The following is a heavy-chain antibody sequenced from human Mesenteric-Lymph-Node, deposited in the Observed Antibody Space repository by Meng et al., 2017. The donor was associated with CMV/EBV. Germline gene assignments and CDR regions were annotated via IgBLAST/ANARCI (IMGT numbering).Heavy chain of an antibody. CDR1: GFTFSTYG. J-gene: IGHJ4*02. Sequence: LSLTCAASGFTFSTYGMHWVRQAPGKGLEWVAVIWYDGSNKYYADSVKGRFIISRDNSKNTVYLQMNSLRVEDTAVYYCAKDGPLYGSAIYFFDYWGQGTLVTVSS. CDR3: AKDGPLYGSAIYFFDY. D-gene: IGHD3-10*01. V-gene: IGHV3-33*06. CDR2: IWYDGSNK.